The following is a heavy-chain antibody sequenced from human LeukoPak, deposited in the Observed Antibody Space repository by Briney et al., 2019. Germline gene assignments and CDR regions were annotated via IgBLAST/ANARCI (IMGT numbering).Heavy chain of an antibody. Sequence: GGSLRLSCAASGFTFSSYGMHWVRQAPGKGLEWVAVISHDGSNKYYADSVKGRFTISRDNSKNTLYLQMNSLRAEATAVFYCAKARPRVAVAGKYYYGMDVWGQGTTVTVSS. J-gene: IGHJ6*02. CDR2: ISHDGSNK. D-gene: IGHD6-19*01. CDR1: GFTFSSYG. V-gene: IGHV3-30*18. CDR3: AKARPRVAVAGKYYYGMDV.